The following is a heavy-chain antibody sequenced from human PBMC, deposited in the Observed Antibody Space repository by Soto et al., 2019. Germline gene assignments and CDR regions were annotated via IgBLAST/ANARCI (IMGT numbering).Heavy chain of an antibody. Sequence: QVQLVESGGGVVQPGRSLRLSCAASGLSFSSFAMHWVRQAPGKGLEWVALIADDGSNKYYADSVKGRFTISRDNSKNTLYLQMNSLRREDTAVYSCARVEQWLYIAKYWGQGNLVTVSS. CDR1: GLSFSSFA. CDR2: IADDGSNK. CDR3: ARVEQWLYIAKY. D-gene: IGHD6-19*01. J-gene: IGHJ4*02. V-gene: IGHV3-30*04.